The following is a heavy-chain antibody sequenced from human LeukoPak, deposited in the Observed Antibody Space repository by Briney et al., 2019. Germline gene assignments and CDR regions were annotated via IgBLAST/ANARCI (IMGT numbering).Heavy chain of an antibody. J-gene: IGHJ4*02. D-gene: IGHD3-10*01. V-gene: IGHV4-34*01. CDR3: ARHMVRGVIEKFDY. Sequence: PSETLSLTCAVYGGSFSGYYWSWIRQPPGKGLEWIGEINHSGSTNYNPSLKSRVTISVDTSKNQFSLKLSSVTAADTAVYYCARHMVRGVIEKFDYWGQGTLVTVSS. CDR2: INHSGST. CDR1: GGSFSGYY.